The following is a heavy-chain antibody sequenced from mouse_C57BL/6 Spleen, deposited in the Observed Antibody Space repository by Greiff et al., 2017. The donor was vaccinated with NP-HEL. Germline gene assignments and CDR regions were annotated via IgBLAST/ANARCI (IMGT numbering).Heavy chain of an antibody. D-gene: IGHD2-1*01. V-gene: IGHV1-7*01. CDR1: GYTFTSYW. CDR2: INPRRGYT. Sequence: QVQLQQSGAELAKPGASVKLSCKASGYTFTSYWMHWVKQRPGQGLEWIGYINPRRGYTKYNQKFKDKATLTADKSTSTAYSQLNGLTCEDSSVYYCARIFSTVDYWGKGTTLTVSS. J-gene: IGHJ2*01. CDR3: ARIFSTVDY.